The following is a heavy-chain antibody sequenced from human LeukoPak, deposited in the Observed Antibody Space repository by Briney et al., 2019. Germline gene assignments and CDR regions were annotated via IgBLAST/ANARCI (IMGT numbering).Heavy chain of an antibody. CDR2: FYHSGST. CDR1: GGFNTHYY. D-gene: IGHD5-18*01. J-gene: IGHJ4*02. V-gene: IGHV4-59*08. CDR3: ARHYGYSYGPRYDY. Sequence: SETLSLTCSVSGGFNTHYYWSWIRQPPGKGLEWIGYFYHSGSTNYNPSLKSRVTMSVDTSKNQLSLNLSSVTAADTAVYYCARHYGYSYGPRYDYWGQGTLVTVSS.